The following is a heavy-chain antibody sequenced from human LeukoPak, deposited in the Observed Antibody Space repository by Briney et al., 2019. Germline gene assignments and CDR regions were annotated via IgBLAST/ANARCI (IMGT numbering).Heavy chain of an antibody. J-gene: IGHJ4*02. V-gene: IGHV1-8*01. D-gene: IGHD6-19*01. CDR2: MDGSSGKT. CDR1: GYTFTSYD. CDR3: ARGSRSSGWFDY. Sequence: ASVKVSCKTSGYTFTSYDINWVRQATGQGLEWMGGMDGSSGKTAYAQKFLGRVTITRNTSISTAYMELSSLTSEDTAVYYCARGSRSSGWFDYWGQGTLVTVSS.